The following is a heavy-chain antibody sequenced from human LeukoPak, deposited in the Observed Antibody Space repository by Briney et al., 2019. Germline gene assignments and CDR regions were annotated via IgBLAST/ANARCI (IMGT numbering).Heavy chain of an antibody. CDR1: GGSFSGYY. CDR2: INHSGST. CDR3: ARGQSGAFDI. J-gene: IGHJ3*02. V-gene: IGHV4-34*01. Sequence: SETLSLTCAVYGGSFSGYYWSWIRQPPGKGLEWIGEINHSGSTNHNPSLKSRVTISVDTSKNQFSLKLSSVTAADTAVYYCARGQSGAFDIWGQGTMVTVSS.